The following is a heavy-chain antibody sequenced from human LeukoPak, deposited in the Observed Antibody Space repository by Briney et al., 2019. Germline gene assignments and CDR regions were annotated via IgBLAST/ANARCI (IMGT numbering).Heavy chain of an antibody. CDR2: IIPIFGTA. D-gene: IGHD1-26*01. CDR3: ARSSINAPRFSGTERARLFDY. CDR1: GGTFSSYA. V-gene: IGHV1-69*13. Sequence: GASVKVSCKASGGTFSSYAISWVRQAPGQGLEWMGGIIPIFGTANYAQKFQGRVTITADESTSTAYMELSSLRSEDAAVYYCARSSINAPRFSGTERARLFDYWGQGTLVTVSS. J-gene: IGHJ4*02.